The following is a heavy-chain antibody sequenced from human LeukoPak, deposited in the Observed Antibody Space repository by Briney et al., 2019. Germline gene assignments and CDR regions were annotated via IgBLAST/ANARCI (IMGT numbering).Heavy chain of an antibody. J-gene: IGHJ4*02. V-gene: IGHV4-39*01. CDR2: IYYRGST. CDR1: GGSISSSRYS. Sequence: SETLSLTCSVSGGSISSSRYSWGWIRQPPGKGLEWIGSIYYRGSTYYNPSLKSRVTISVDTSKNQFSLKLSSVTAADTAVYYCASVAYWGQGTLVTVSS. CDR3: ASVAY.